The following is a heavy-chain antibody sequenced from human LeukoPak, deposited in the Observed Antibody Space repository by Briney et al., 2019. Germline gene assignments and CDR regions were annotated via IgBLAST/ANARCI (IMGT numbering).Heavy chain of an antibody. J-gene: IGHJ4*02. CDR3: ARRYCGGGSCYNLDY. CDR1: GYSFTSYW. CDR2: IDPSDSYT. D-gene: IGHD2-15*01. Sequence: GESLKISCKGSGYSFTSYWISWVRQMPGKGLEWMGRIDPSDSYTNYSPSFQGHVTISADKSISTAYLQWSSLKASDTAMYYCARRYCGGGSCYNLDYWGQGTLVTVSS. V-gene: IGHV5-10-1*01.